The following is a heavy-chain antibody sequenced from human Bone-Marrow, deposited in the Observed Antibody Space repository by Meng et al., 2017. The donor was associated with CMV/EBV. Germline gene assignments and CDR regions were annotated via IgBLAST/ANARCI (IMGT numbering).Heavy chain of an antibody. J-gene: IGHJ4*02. CDR1: GFTFSSYS. CDR3: ARDDDGDGNYQGYYDH. CDR2: ISSSSSYI. D-gene: IGHD1-7*01. V-gene: IGHV3-21*01. Sequence: GGSLRLSCAASGFTFSSYSMNWVRQAPGKGLEWVSSISSSSSYIYYADSVKGRFTISRDNAKNSLYLQMNSLRAEDTAVYYCARDDDGDGNYQGYYDHWGQGTLVTVSS.